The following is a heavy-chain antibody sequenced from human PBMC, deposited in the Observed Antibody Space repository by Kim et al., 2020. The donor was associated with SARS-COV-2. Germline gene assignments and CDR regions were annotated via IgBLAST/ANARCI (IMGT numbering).Heavy chain of an antibody. CDR3: ARWSAFGSGSYYKDGPFYYYYYGMDV. J-gene: IGHJ6*02. Sequence: GGSLRLSCAASGFTFSSYWMSWVRQAPGKGLEWVANIKQDGSEKYYVDSVKGRFTISRDNAKNSLYLQMNSLRAEDTAVYYCARWSAFGSGSYYKDGPFYYYYYGMDVWGQGTTVTVSS. V-gene: IGHV3-7*01. CDR2: IKQDGSEK. CDR1: GFTFSSYW. D-gene: IGHD3-10*01.